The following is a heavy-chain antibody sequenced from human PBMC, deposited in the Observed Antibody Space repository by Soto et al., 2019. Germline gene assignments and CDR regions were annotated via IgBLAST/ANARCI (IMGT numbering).Heavy chain of an antibody. Sequence: PSETLSLTCTVSGGSISNYYWSWIRQPPGKGLEWIGYIYYSGNTNYNPSLKSRVTISVDTSKNQFSLRLSSVTAADTAVYYCARHPLVYGDLYYFDYWGQGTPVTVSS. D-gene: IGHD4-17*01. CDR2: IYYSGNT. V-gene: IGHV4-59*08. J-gene: IGHJ4*02. CDR1: GGSISNYY. CDR3: ARHPLVYGDLYYFDY.